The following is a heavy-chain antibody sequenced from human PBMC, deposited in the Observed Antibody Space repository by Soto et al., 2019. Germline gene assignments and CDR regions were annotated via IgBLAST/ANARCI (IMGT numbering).Heavy chain of an antibody. J-gene: IGHJ6*02. CDR1: GFTFSSYG. Sequence: QVQLVESGGGVVQPGRSLRLSCAASGFTFSSYGMHWVRQAPGKGLEWVAVISYDGSNKYYADSVKGRFTISRDNSKNKLYLQMNGLRAEDTAVYYCAIDWAMVRGAKVYYYYGMDVWGQGTTVTVSS. CDR2: ISYDGSNK. CDR3: AIDWAMVRGAKVYYYYGMDV. V-gene: IGHV3-30*03. D-gene: IGHD3-10*01.